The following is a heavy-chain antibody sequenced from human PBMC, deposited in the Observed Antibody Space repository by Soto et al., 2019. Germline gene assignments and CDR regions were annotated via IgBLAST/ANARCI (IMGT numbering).Heavy chain of an antibody. Sequence: QVQLQQWGAGLLKPSETLSLNCAVNGGSLSGYYWSWIRQPPGKGLEWIGEIKDGGYTNYSPSLNSRANISADTSNNQFSLRLNSVTAADTGVYYCARGQEGVVATHWDQGALVTVSS. D-gene: IGHD5-12*01. V-gene: IGHV4-34*01. CDR1: GGSLSGYY. J-gene: IGHJ4*02. CDR2: IKDGGYT. CDR3: ARGQEGVVATH.